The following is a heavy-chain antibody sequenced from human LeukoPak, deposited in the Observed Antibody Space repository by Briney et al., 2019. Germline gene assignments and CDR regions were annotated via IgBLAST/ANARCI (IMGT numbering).Heavy chain of an antibody. CDR1: GFTFSRYG. J-gene: IGHJ5*02. V-gene: IGHV3-23*01. D-gene: IGHD3-10*01. CDR2: INGIGDTT. Sequence: TGGSLRLSCAGTGFTFSRYGMSWVRQAPGKGLEWISSINGIGDTTYYADSVKGRFTISRDNSKNTLYLQMNSLRAEDTAVYYCAKGKSWFGDGRGWFDPWGQGTLVTVSS. CDR3: AKGKSWFGDGRGWFDP.